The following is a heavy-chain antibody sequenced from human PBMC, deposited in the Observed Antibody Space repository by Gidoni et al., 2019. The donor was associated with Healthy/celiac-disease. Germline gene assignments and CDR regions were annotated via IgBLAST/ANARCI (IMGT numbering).Heavy chain of an antibody. J-gene: IGHJ6*02. Sequence: EVQLLESGGGLVQPGGSLRLSCAASGFTFSSSAMSWVRQAPGKGLEWVSAISGSGGSTYYADSVKGRFTISRDNSKNTLYLQMNSLRAEDTAVYYCAKDSRDDYGDHYYYYYYGMDVWGQGTTVTVSS. D-gene: IGHD4-17*01. CDR2: ISGSGGST. V-gene: IGHV3-23*01. CDR1: GFTFSSSA. CDR3: AKDSRDDYGDHYYYYYYGMDV.